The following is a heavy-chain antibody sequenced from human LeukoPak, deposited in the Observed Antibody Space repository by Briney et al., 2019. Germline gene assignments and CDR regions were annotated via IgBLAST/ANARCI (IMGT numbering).Heavy chain of an antibody. J-gene: IGHJ5*02. D-gene: IGHD3-3*01. CDR2: IYTSGST. V-gene: IGHV4-61*02. CDR3: AREGFWSGYPNWFDP. CDR1: GGSISSGSYY. Sequence: SETLSLTCTVSGGSISSGSYYWSWIRQPAGKGLEWIGRIYTSGSTNYNPSLKSRVTISVDTSKNQFSLKLSSVTAADTAVYYCAREGFWSGYPNWFDPWGQGTLVTVPS.